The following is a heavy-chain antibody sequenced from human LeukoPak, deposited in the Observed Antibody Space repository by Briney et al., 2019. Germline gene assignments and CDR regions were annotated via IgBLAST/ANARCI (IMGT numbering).Heavy chain of an antibody. CDR1: GFTFSSYG. D-gene: IGHD5-18*01. V-gene: IGHV3-30*18. CDR3: AKPRRGHSYTYGMDV. Sequence: GRSLRLSCAASGFTFSSYGMHWVRQTPGKGLEWVAVISYDGSNKYYADSVKGRFTISRDNSKNTLYLQMNSLRAEDTAVYYCAKPRRGHSYTYGMDVWGQGTTVTVSS. J-gene: IGHJ6*02. CDR2: ISYDGSNK.